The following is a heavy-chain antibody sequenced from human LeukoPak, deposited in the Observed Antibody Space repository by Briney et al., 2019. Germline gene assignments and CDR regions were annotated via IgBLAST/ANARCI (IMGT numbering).Heavy chain of an antibody. D-gene: IGHD4-17*01. CDR1: GYLFKYNY. CDR3: ARDWGDYVAPGDY. V-gene: IGHV1-46*02. CDR2: INPSGGST. J-gene: IGHJ4*02. Sequence: ASVKVSCKASGYLFKYNYIHWVRQAPGQGLEWMGMINPSGGSTSYAQKFQGRVTMTRDTSTSTVYMELSSLRSEDTAVYYCARDWGDYVAPGDYWGQGTLVTVSS.